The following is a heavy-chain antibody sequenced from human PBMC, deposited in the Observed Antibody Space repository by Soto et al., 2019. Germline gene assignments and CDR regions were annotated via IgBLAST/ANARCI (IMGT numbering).Heavy chain of an antibody. D-gene: IGHD1-1*01. J-gene: IGHJ5*02. CDR1: GYTVSELS. V-gene: IGHV1-24*01. Sequence: GASVKGSCKVSGYTVSELSMNWLRQGPGKALEWIGGFDPEAGENIFSQKFQGRVITTEDTSTDFAYMELNSLRAEDTAVYYCARGLYKNWFDPWGQGTLVPVSS. CDR2: FDPEAGEN. CDR3: ARGLYKNWFDP.